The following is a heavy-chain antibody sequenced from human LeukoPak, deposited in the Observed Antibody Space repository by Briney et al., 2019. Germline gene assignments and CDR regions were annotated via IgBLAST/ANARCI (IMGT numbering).Heavy chain of an antibody. D-gene: IGHD3-10*01. CDR3: ARGGMRYYGLGTFYYGMDV. Sequence: GGSLRLSCAASGFTFSSYAMHWVRQAPGKGLEWVAVISYDGSNKYYADSVKGRFSISRDNSKNTLYLQMNSLRAEDTAVYYCARGGMRYYGLGTFYYGMDVWGQGTTVTVSS. CDR2: ISYDGSNK. CDR1: GFTFSSYA. V-gene: IGHV3-30*04. J-gene: IGHJ6*02.